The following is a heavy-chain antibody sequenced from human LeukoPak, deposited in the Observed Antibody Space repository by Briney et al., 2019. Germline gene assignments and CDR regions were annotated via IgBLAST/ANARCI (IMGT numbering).Heavy chain of an antibody. CDR3: AKRGVVIRGILVIGYHQEAYHYDF. CDR1: GISLSNYA. Sequence: GGSLGLSCVVSGISLSNYAMTWVRQAPGKGLEWVSYISERGGSTTYADSVKGRFTISRDTSLNILYLQMNNLRAEDTAVYFCAKRGVVIRGILVIGYHQEAYHYDFWGQGVLVTVSS. V-gene: IGHV3-23*01. CDR2: ISERGGST. D-gene: IGHD3-10*01. J-gene: IGHJ4*02.